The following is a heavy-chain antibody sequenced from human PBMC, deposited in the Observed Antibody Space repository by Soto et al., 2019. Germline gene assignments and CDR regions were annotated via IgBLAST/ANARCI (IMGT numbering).Heavy chain of an antibody. CDR1: GGSISSSSYY. J-gene: IGHJ5*02. CDR3: ARRKALRYDNWFDP. V-gene: IGHV4-39*01. Sequence: SETLSLTCTVSGGSISSSSYYWGWIRQPPGKGLEWIGSIYYSGSTYYNPSLKSRVTISVDTSKNQFSLKLSSVTAADTAVYYCARRKALRYDNWFDPWGQGTLVTVSS. CDR2: IYYSGST. D-gene: IGHD5-12*01.